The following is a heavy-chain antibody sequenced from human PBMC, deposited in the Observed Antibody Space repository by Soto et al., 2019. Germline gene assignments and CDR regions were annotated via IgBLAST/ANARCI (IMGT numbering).Heavy chain of an antibody. Sequence: HPGGSLRLSCAASGFTFYNFALGWVRQAPGKGLEWVSAITDSGGSTYYADSVKGRFTISRDNSKNTLYLQMNSLRAEDTAVYYCAKDATRTSGWYHFDYWGQGSLVTVSS. CDR2: ITDSGGST. CDR3: AKDATRTSGWYHFDY. V-gene: IGHV3-23*01. CDR1: GFTFYNFA. D-gene: IGHD6-19*01. J-gene: IGHJ4*02.